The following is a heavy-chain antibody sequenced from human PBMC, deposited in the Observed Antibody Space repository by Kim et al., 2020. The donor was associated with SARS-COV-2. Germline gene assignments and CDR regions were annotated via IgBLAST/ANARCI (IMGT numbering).Heavy chain of an antibody. CDR2: IWYDGSNK. CDR1: GFIFSNYG. Sequence: GGSLRLSCAASGFIFSNYGMHWVRQAPGKGLEWVAVIWYDGSNKYYADSVKGRFTISRDNSKNTLYLQMNSLRPEDTAVYYCAKAPADRDYYYWGQGALVSVSS. V-gene: IGHV3-33*06. J-gene: IGHJ4*02. CDR3: AKAPADRDYYY. D-gene: IGHD4-17*01.